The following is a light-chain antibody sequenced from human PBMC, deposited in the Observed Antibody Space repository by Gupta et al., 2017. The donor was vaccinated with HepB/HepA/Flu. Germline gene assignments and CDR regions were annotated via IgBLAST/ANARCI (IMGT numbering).Light chain of an antibody. J-gene: IGLJ2*01. CDR1: TSNIGSNT. Sequence: QSVLTQPPSASGTPGQRVTISCSGGTSNIGSNTINWYQQLPGTAPRLLMYSDNQRPSGVPDRFSGSNSGTSASLAISGLHSEDEADYYCATWDDSLNGVLFGGGTKLTVL. CDR2: SDN. V-gene: IGLV1-44*01. CDR3: ATWDDSLNGVL.